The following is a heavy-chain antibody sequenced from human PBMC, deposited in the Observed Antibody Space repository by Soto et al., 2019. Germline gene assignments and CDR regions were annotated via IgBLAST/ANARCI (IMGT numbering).Heavy chain of an antibody. Sequence: QVQLQESGPGLVKPSETLSLTCTVSGGSISRYYWSWIRQPPGKGLEWIGYVYYSGSTNYNPSLRSRVTISVDTSKNQFSLKLTSVTAADTAVYDCARHGLYYYGSGSYYDSWFDPWGQGTLVTVSS. J-gene: IGHJ5*02. V-gene: IGHV4-59*08. CDR3: ARHGLYYYGSGSYYDSWFDP. CDR2: VYYSGST. CDR1: GGSISRYY. D-gene: IGHD3-10*01.